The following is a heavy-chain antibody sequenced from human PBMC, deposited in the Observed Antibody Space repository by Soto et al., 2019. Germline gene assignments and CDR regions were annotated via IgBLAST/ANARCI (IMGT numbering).Heavy chain of an antibody. CDR3: ARADDYGGNFDY. J-gene: IGHJ4*02. V-gene: IGHV3-30-3*01. CDR1: GFTFSSYA. D-gene: IGHD4-17*01. Sequence: QAQLVESGGGVVQPGRSLRLSCAASGFTFSSYAMHWVRQAPGKGLEWVAGISFDGNNKYYADSVKGRFTISRDNSKNTLYLQMNSLRAEDTAVYYCARADDYGGNFDYWGQGTLVTVSS. CDR2: ISFDGNNK.